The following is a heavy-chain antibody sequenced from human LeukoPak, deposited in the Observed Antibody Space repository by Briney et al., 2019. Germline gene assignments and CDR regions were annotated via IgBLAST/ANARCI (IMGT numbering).Heavy chain of an antibody. V-gene: IGHV3-30*02. CDR3: AKDSKRWKTYYYEAGSYYFDY. Sequence: PGRSLRPSCAAPGFTFSSYGMHWVRQAPGKGLEWVAFIRYDGSNKYYADSVKGRFTISRDNSKNTLYLQMNSLRPEDTAVYYCAKDSKRWKTYYYEAGSYYFDYWGQGTRVTVSS. CDR1: GFTFSSYG. J-gene: IGHJ4*02. D-gene: IGHD3-10*01. CDR2: IRYDGSNK.